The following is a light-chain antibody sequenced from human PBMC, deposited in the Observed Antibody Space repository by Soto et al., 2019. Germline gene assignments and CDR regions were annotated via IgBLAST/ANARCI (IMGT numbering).Light chain of an antibody. CDR3: QQYNSWLWT. CDR1: QSVSGN. Sequence: EIVITQSPSTLSVSPGERATLSCRASQSVSGNLAWYQQKPGQAPRLYIYGASTRATGIPARFSGSGSGTEFTLIISSLQSEDSAVYYCQQYNSWLWTFGQGSKVEI. J-gene: IGKJ1*01. CDR2: GAS. V-gene: IGKV3-15*01.